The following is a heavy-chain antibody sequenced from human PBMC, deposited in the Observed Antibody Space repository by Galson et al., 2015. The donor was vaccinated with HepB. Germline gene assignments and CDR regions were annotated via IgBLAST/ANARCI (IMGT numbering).Heavy chain of an antibody. CDR2: LHNDGVTT. Sequence: SLRLSCAASGFTFSTFAMGWVRQAPGKGLEWVSTLHNDGVTTHIADSVRGRFTISRDNSKNTLFPRMNSLGVEDTALYYCAKFRGMDIGEYHFDHWGQGTLVTVSS. J-gene: IGHJ4*02. V-gene: IGHV3-23*05. CDR3: AKFRGMDIGEYHFDH. D-gene: IGHD2-2*03. CDR1: GFTFSTFA.